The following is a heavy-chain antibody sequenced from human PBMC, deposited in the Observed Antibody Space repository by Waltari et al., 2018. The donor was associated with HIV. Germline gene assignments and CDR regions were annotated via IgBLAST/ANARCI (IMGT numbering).Heavy chain of an antibody. CDR1: GFTFNTYD. J-gene: IGHJ4*02. CDR3: VRVRDSSSGWYIFDY. V-gene: IGHV3-13*04. Sequence: EVHLVESGGGLIQPGGSLCLACAASGFTFNTYDMHWVRQAAGEGLQWVSAIGAAGDTYYSDSVKGRFTISRENAKNSLFLQMNSLRAGDTAVYFCVRVRDSSSGWYIFDYWGQGALVTVSS. D-gene: IGHD6-19*01. CDR2: IGAAGDT.